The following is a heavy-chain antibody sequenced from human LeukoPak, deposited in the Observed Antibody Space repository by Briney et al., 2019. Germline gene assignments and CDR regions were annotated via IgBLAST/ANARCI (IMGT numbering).Heavy chain of an antibody. D-gene: IGHD3-22*01. CDR2: INPNSGGT. CDR3: ARNRIVVASFDY. V-gene: IGHV1-2*02. J-gene: IGHJ4*02. Sequence: ASVKVSCKASGYTFTSYGISWVRQAPGQGLEWMGWINPNSGGTNYAQKFQGRVTMTRDTSISTAYMELSRLRSDDTAVYYCARNRIVVASFDYWGQGTLVTVSS. CDR1: GYTFTSYG.